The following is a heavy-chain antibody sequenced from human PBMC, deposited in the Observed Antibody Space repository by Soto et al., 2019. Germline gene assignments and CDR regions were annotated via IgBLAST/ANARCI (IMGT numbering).Heavy chain of an antibody. V-gene: IGHV1-69*13. J-gene: IGHJ4*02. CDR1: GGTFSSYA. Sequence: SVKVSCKASGGTFSSYAISWVRQAPGQGLEWMGGIIPIFGTANYAQKFQGRVTITADESTSTAYMEPSSLRSEDTAVYYCARDITRYSGYDFGSLGYWGQGTLVTVSS. D-gene: IGHD5-12*01. CDR3: ARDITRYSGYDFGSLGY. CDR2: IIPIFGTA.